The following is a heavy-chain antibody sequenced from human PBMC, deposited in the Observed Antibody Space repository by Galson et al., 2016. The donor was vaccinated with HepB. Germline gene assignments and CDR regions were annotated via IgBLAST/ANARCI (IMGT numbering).Heavy chain of an antibody. CDR1: GFTFGNYW. D-gene: IGHD3-10*01. J-gene: IGHJ1*01. CDR3: ARDFQFGSVSNGY. CDR2: ISPDGSST. V-gene: IGHV3-74*01. Sequence: SLRLSCAASGFTFGNYWMHWVRQAPGKGPVWVSRISPDGSSTSYADSVKGRFTISRDNAKNTLYLQMSSLRAEDTAVYYCARDFQFGSVSNGYWGQGTLVTVPS.